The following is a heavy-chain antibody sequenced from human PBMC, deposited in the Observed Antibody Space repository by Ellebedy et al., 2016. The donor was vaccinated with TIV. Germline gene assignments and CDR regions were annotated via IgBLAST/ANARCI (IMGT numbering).Heavy chain of an antibody. CDR3: TTGFSTAWHDHC. CDR2: IKSKRDGETT. CDR1: GGSISIGGHY. V-gene: IGHV3-15*07. Sequence: PSETLSLTCAVSGGSISIGGHYWNWVRQTPGKGLEWVGRIKSKRDGETTEYAAPVKGRFTISRDDSDNMLSLQMNSLKAEDTAVYYCTTGFSTAWHDHCWGQGTLVTVSS. D-gene: IGHD3-3*01. J-gene: IGHJ4*02.